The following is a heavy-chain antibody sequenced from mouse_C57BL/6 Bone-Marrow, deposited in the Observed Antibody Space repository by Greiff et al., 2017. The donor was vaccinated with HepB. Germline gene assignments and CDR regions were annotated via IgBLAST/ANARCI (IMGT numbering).Heavy chain of an antibody. D-gene: IGHD1-1*01. CDR1: GFTFSSYG. CDR2: ISSGGSYT. V-gene: IGHV5-6*01. J-gene: IGHJ3*01. Sequence: EVKLLESGGDLVKPGGSLKLSCAASGFTFSSYGMSWVRQTPDKRLEWVATISSGGSYTYYPDSVKGRFTISRDNAKNTLYLQMSSLKSEDTAMYYCARPSYYYGRRWCAYWGQGTLVTVSA. CDR3: ARPSYYYGRRWCAY.